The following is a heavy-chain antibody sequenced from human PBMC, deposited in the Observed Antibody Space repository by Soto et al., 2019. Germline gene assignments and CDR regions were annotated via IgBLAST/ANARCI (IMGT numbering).Heavy chain of an antibody. D-gene: IGHD2-2*01. V-gene: IGHV3-23*01. CDR2: IAGNDAGA. CDR3: AKDSVSSSTWHLYHFDH. Sequence: EVQLLESGGGLVQPGGSLRLSCAASGFTFSSYAMSWVRQPPGQGLQWVSTIAGNDAGADFAESVRGRLTISRDKPKNTLYLQMDSLKGEDTAINYCAKDSVSSSTWHLYHFDHWAQGTLITVSS. J-gene: IGHJ4*02. CDR1: GFTFSSYA.